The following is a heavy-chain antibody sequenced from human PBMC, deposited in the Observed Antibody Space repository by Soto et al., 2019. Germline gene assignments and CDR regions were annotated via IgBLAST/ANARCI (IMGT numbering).Heavy chain of an antibody. CDR3: AKNVGYYYGSGSSWVPFDY. J-gene: IGHJ4*02. Sequence: GESLKISCAASGFTFSSYAMSWVRQAPGKGLEWVSAISGSGGSTYYADSVKGRFTISRDNSKNTLYLQMNSLRAEDTAVYYCAKNVGYYYGSGSSWVPFDYWGQGTLVTVSS. V-gene: IGHV3-23*01. CDR1: GFTFSSYA. D-gene: IGHD3-10*01. CDR2: ISGSGGST.